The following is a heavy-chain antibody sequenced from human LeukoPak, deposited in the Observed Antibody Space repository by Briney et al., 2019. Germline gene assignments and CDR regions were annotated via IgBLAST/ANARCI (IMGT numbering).Heavy chain of an antibody. Sequence: GGSLRLSCAASGFTFSSYGMHWVRQAPGKGLEWVAVISYDGSNKYYADSVKGRFTTSRDNSKNTLYLQMNSLRAEDTAVYYCAELGITMIGGVWGKGTTVTISS. CDR3: AELGITMIGGV. J-gene: IGHJ6*04. CDR1: GFTFSSYG. D-gene: IGHD3-10*02. CDR2: ISYDGSNK. V-gene: IGHV3-30*18.